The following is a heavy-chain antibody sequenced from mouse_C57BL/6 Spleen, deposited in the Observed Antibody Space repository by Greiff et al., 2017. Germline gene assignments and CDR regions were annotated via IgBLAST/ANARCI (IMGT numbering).Heavy chain of an antibody. CDR1: GYAFSSSW. J-gene: IGHJ2*01. V-gene: IGHV1-82*01. CDR2: IYPGDGDT. CDR3: ARAGIYDGYYDY. D-gene: IGHD2-3*01. Sequence: QVQLKESGPELVKPGASVKISCKASGYAFSSSWMNWVKQRPGKGLEWIGRIYPGDGDTNYNGKFKGKVTLTADKSSRPAYMQLSSLTSEDSAVYFCARAGIYDGYYDYWGQGTTLTVSS.